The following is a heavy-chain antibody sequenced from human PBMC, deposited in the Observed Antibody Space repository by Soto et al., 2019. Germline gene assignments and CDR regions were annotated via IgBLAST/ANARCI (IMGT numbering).Heavy chain of an antibody. CDR3: AKGSSGWSRRSDYYYYGMDV. D-gene: IGHD6-19*01. CDR1: GFTFSSYG. CDR2: ISYDGSNK. V-gene: IGHV3-30*18. Sequence: GGSLRLSCAASGFTFSSYGMHWVRQAPGKGLEWVAVISYDGSNKYYADSVKGRFTISRDNSKNTLYLQMNSLRAEDTAVYYCAKGSSGWSRRSDYYYYGMDVWGQGTTVTVSS. J-gene: IGHJ6*02.